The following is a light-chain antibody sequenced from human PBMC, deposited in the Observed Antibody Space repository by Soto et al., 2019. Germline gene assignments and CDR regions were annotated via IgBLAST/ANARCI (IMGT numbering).Light chain of an antibody. Sequence: EIVLTQSPGTLSLSPVERATLSCRASQSVSSSYLAWYQQKPGQAPRLLIYRTSTRATGIPDRFSGSGSGTDFTLTISRLEPEDFAVYYCQQFGSSVTFGQGTRLEIK. CDR1: QSVSSSY. J-gene: IGKJ5*01. CDR3: QQFGSSVT. V-gene: IGKV3-20*01. CDR2: RTS.